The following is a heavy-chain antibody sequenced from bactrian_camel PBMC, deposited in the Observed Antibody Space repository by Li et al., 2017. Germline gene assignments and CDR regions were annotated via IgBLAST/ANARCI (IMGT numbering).Heavy chain of an antibody. CDR2: IWTGDNNP. CDR3: VAYRIRYDGPNAVPACRPVTEKRYHV. V-gene: IGHV3S63*01. D-gene: IGHD2*01. J-gene: IGHJ4*01. CDR1: YGWLHKRHC. Sequence: HVQLVESGGGSVQAGGSLRLSCVAYYGWLHKRHCMGWFRQAPGKEREGVAVIWTGDNNPYFAASVKGRFTISRDVAKSTLYLQMNSLEPEDTAIYYCVAYRIRYDGPNAVPACRPVTEKRYHVWGQGTQVTVS.